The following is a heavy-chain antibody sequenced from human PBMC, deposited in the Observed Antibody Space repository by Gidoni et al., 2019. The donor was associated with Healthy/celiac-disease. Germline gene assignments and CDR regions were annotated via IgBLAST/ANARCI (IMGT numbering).Heavy chain of an antibody. CDR3: ARANKGYCSGGSCYSYYYYGMDV. D-gene: IGHD2-15*01. V-gene: IGHV1-69*01. Sequence: QVQLVQSGAEVKKPGSSVKVSCKASGGTCSSYAISGGRQAPGQGLEWMGGIIPIFGTANYAQKFQGRVTITADESTSTAYMELSSLRSEDTAVYYCARANKGYCSGGSCYSYYYYGMDVWGQGTTVTVSS. J-gene: IGHJ6*02. CDR1: GGTCSSYA. CDR2: IIPIFGTA.